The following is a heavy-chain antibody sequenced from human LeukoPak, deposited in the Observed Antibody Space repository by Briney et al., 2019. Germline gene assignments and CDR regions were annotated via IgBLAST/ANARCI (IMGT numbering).Heavy chain of an antibody. V-gene: IGHV3-30*04. J-gene: IGHJ5*02. D-gene: IGHD6-13*01. Sequence: GGSLSLSCAASGFTFSGYAMHWVRQAPGKGLEWVAVISYDGSNKYYADSVKGRFTISRDNSKNTLYLQMNSLRGEDTAVYYCARDRIAAASTDWFDPWGQGTLVTVSS. CDR3: ARDRIAAASTDWFDP. CDR1: GFTFSGYA. CDR2: ISYDGSNK.